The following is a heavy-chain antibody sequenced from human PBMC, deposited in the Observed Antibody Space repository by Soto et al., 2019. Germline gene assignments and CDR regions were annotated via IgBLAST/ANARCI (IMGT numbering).Heavy chain of an antibody. CDR2: IIPISDTT. CDR3: ARDLRYCTSTSCYFVYCYGMDV. CDR1: GGIFSSYA. D-gene: IGHD2-2*01. Sequence: SVTVSCKAYGGIFSSYAFSWVRQAPGEGLEWMGGIIPISDTTNYAQRFQDRVTITADKSTSTAYMELNSLRSEDTAIYYCARDLRYCTSTSCYFVYCYGMDVWGQGTTVTVSS. J-gene: IGHJ6*02. V-gene: IGHV1-69*06.